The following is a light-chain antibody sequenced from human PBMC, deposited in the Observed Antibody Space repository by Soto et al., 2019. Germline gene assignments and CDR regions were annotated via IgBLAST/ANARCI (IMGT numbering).Light chain of an antibody. Sequence: DIQMTQSPSSMSASVGDRVNITCRASQRMSSYLNWYQQKPGKAPKLLIYAASSLQSGVPSRFSGSGSWTDFTLTISSLQPEDFANYYCQQSYSTPPAFGGGTTVEIK. CDR2: AAS. J-gene: IGKJ4*01. CDR1: QRMSSY. V-gene: IGKV1-39*01. CDR3: QQSYSTPPA.